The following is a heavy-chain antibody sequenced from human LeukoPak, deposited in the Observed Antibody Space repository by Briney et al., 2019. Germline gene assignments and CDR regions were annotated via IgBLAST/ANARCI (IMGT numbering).Heavy chain of an antibody. CDR2: IYHSGST. CDR1: GGSISSSNW. CDR3: ARVLAAAGNNWFDP. D-gene: IGHD6-13*01. J-gene: IGHJ5*02. V-gene: IGHV4-4*02. Sequence: SETLSLTCAVSGGSISSSNWWSWVRQPPGKGLEWIGEIYHSGSTNYNPSLKSRVTISVDKSKNQFSLKLSSVTAADTAVYYCARVLAAAGNNWFDPWGQGTLVTVSS.